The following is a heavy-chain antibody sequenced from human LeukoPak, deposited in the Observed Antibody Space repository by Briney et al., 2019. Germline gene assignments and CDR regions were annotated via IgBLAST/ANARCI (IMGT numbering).Heavy chain of an antibody. CDR3: ARTLYYYDSSGYLNY. CDR1: GFTFSRYT. CDR2: ISYDGSYE. D-gene: IGHD3-22*01. Sequence: PGRSLRLSCAASGFTFSRYTMHWVRQAPGEGLEWVALISYDGSYEYYADSVKGRFTISRDNSKNTLYLQMNSLRAEDTAVYYCARTLYYYDSSGYLNYWGQGTLVTVSS. V-gene: IGHV3-30*04. J-gene: IGHJ4*02.